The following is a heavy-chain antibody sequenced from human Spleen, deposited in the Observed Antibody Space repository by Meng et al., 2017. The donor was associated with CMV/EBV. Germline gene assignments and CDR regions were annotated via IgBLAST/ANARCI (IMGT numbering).Heavy chain of an antibody. D-gene: IGHD3-9*01. CDR2: ISYDGSNK. J-gene: IGHJ4*02. CDR1: GFTFSSYW. CDR3: ARGTLFGPFDY. V-gene: IGHV3-30-3*01. Sequence: GGSLRLSCAASGFTFSSYWMSWVRQAPGKGLEWVAVISYDGSNKYYADSVKGRFTISRDNSKNTLYLQMNSLRAEDTAVYYCARGTLFGPFDYWGQGTLVTVSS.